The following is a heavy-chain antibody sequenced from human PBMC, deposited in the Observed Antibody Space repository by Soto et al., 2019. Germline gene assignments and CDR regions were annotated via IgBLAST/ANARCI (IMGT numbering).Heavy chain of an antibody. CDR2: INPSGGTT. J-gene: IGHJ4*02. D-gene: IGHD7-27*01. CDR1: AYTFTDYY. V-gene: IGHV1-46*01. CDR3: ARGSSLGLEY. Sequence: QVQLVQSGAEVKKPGASVKVSCKASAYTFTDYYIHWVRQAPGQRLEWMGLINPSGGTTTYLQKFQGRVTMTRDTSTSTVYMDLSTLRSEYTAVYYCARGSSLGLEYWGQGTLVTVSS.